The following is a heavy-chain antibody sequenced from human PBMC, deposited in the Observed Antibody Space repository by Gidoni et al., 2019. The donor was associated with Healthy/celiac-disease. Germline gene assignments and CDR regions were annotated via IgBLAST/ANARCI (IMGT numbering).Heavy chain of an antibody. CDR3: ARSGAGDQGVNYFDY. V-gene: IGHV4-59*01. D-gene: IGHD4-17*01. J-gene: IGHJ4*02. CDR2: IYYSGSS. CDR1: GGSISSYY. Sequence: QVQLQESGPGLVKPSETLSLTCTVSGGSISSYYWSWIRQPPGKGLEWIGYIYYSGSSNDNPARKSRVTISVDTSKNQFSLKLSSVTAADTAVYYCARSGAGDQGVNYFDYWGQGTLVTVSS.